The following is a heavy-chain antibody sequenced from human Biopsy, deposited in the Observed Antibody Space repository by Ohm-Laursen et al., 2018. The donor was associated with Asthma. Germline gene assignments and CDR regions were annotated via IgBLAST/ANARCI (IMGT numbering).Heavy chain of an antibody. D-gene: IGHD3-9*01. Sequence: ASVKVSCKAPGGTFSNFAISWVRQAPGQGLEWLGGIMTVFGTTNYAQKFQGRVTMTEDTSTDTAYMELSSLSSDDTAVYYCARTYYDFLTGQVNDAFGIWGQGTVVTVSS. J-gene: IGHJ3*02. V-gene: IGHV1-69*06. CDR3: ARTYYDFLTGQVNDAFGI. CDR2: IMTVFGTT. CDR1: GGTFSNFA.